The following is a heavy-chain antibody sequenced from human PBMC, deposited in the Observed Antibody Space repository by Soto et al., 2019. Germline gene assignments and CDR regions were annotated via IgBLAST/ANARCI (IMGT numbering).Heavy chain of an antibody. D-gene: IGHD4-17*01. V-gene: IGHV4-4*07. CDR3: VRDGSKTLRDCFDP. CDR1: GVSMRKFY. J-gene: IGHJ5*02. CDR2: VYATGTS. Sequence: SETLCLTCSVSGVSMRKFYWSWIRQTAGKGLEWMGRVYATGTSDYNPSLRSRIAMSVDISKKTFSLRLRSVTAADTGVYYCVRDGSKTLRDCFDPWGQGILVTVSS.